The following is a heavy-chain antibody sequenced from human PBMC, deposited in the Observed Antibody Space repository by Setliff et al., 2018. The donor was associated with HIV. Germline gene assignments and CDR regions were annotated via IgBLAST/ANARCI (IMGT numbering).Heavy chain of an antibody. CDR1: GGPIGSSSYS. J-gene: IGHJ6*03. D-gene: IGHD1-7*01. CDR3: ARGDGTKYYYYYYMDV. CDR2: IYYSGST. V-gene: IGHV4-61*05. Sequence: KPSETLSLTCSVSGGPIGSSSYSWAWIRQPPGKGLEWIGYIYYSGSTNYNPSLKSRVTISVDTSKSQFSLKLSSVTAADTAVYYCARGDGTKYYYYYYMDVWGKGTTVTVSS.